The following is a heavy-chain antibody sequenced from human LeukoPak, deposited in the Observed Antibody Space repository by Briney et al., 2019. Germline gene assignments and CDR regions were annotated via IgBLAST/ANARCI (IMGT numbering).Heavy chain of an antibody. D-gene: IGHD1-26*01. V-gene: IGHV3-21*04. J-gene: IGHJ4*02. CDR1: GFTFSSYS. Sequence: GGSLRLSCAASGFTFSSYSMNWVRQAPGKGLEWVSSISSSSSYIYYADSVKGRFTISRDNSKNTLYLQMNSLRAEDTAVYYCAREYSGSFFDYWGQGTLVTVSS. CDR3: AREYSGSFFDY. CDR2: ISSSSSYI.